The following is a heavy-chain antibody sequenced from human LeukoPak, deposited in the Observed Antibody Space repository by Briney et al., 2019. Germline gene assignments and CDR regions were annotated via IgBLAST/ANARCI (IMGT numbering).Heavy chain of an antibody. CDR1: GYTFTSYG. CDR2: IGAYNGNT. D-gene: IGHD3-22*01. J-gene: IGHJ4*02. CDR3: ARDRPYYDSSGYGY. Sequence: ASVKVSCKASGYTFTSYGISWVRQAPGQGLEWMGWIGAYNGNTNYAQKLQGRVTMTTDTSTSTAYMELRSLRSDATAVYYCARDRPYYDSSGYGYWGQGTLVTVSS. V-gene: IGHV1-18*01.